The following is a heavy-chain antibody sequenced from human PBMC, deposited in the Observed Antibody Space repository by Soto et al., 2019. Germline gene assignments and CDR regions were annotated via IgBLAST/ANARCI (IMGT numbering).Heavy chain of an antibody. J-gene: IGHJ4*02. CDR1: GFTFSSYW. CDR3: ARGLPNYSSFDS. CDR2: ASSDGSST. D-gene: IGHD4-4*01. V-gene: IGHV3-74*01. Sequence: EVQLVESGGGLVQPGESLRLSCAASGFTFSSYWMHWIRQAPGKGLVWVSRASSDGSSTVYATSVKGRLTISRDNAKNTLYLQMNSLSDEDTAVYYCARGLPNYSSFDSWGQGTRVTVSS.